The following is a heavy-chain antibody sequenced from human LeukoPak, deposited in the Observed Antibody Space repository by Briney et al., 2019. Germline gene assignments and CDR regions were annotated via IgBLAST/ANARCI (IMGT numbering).Heavy chain of an antibody. CDR3: TSGYCSGGSCYQGAGY. CDR1: GFTFSDHY. CDR2: IRNKPNSYTT. J-gene: IGHJ4*02. Sequence: GGSLRLSCAASGFTFSDHYMDWVRQAPGKGLQWVGRIRNKPNSYTTDFAASVKGRFTISRDDSKNSLYLQVNSLKTEDTAVYYCTSGYCSGGSCYQGAGYWGQGALVTVSS. D-gene: IGHD2-15*01. V-gene: IGHV3-72*01.